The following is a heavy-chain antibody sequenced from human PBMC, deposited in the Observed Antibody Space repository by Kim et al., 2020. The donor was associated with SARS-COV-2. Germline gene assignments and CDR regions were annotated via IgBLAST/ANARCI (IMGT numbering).Heavy chain of an antibody. CDR1: GYTFTGYY. CDR3: ASLWVPSSSWTGGYVDYYYGMDV. Sequence: ASVKVSCKASGYTFTGYYMHWVRQAPGQGLEWMGRINPNSGGTNYAQKFQGRVTMTRDTSISTAYMELSRLRSDDTAVYYCASLWVPSSSWTGGYVDYYYGMDVWGQGTTVTVSS. J-gene: IGHJ6*02. CDR2: INPNSGGT. D-gene: IGHD6-13*01. V-gene: IGHV1-2*06.